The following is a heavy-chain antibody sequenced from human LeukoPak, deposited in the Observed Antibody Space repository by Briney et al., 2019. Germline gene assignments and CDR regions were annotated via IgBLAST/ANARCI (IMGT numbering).Heavy chain of an antibody. CDR2: IYYSGST. J-gene: IGHJ5*02. Sequence: PSETLSLTCTVSGGSISSSSYYWGWIRQPPGKGLEWIGSIYYSGSTYYNPSLKSRVTISVDTSKNQFSLKLSSVTAADTAVYYRARAYSGSYYEGWFDPWGQGTLVTVSS. D-gene: IGHD1-26*01. CDR1: GGSISSSSYY. CDR3: ARAYSGSYYEGWFDP. V-gene: IGHV4-39*07.